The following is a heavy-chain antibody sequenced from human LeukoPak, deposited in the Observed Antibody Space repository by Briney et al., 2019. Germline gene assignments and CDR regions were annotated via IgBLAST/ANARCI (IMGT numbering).Heavy chain of an antibody. CDR3: ARHQGTMIVVVMDAFDI. CDR1: GGSLSSYY. Sequence: SETLSLTCTVSGGSLSSYYWSWIRQPPGKRLEWIGYIYSSGSTNYNPSLKSRVTISVDTSKNQFSLKLSSVTAADTAVYYCARHQGTMIVVVMDAFDIWGQGTMVTVSS. D-gene: IGHD3-22*01. V-gene: IGHV4-59*08. J-gene: IGHJ3*02. CDR2: IYSSGST.